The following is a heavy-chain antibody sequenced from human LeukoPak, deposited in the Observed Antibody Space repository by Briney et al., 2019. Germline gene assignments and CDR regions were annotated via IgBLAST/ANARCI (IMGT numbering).Heavy chain of an antibody. D-gene: IGHD2-15*01. Sequence: PSETLSLTCTVSGGSISSGDYYWSWIRQPPGKGLEWIGYIYYSGSTYYNPSLKSRVTISVDTSKNQFSLKLSSVTAADTAVYYCARSPLVGVGRFDPWGQGTLVTVSS. J-gene: IGHJ5*02. CDR1: GGSISSGDYY. CDR2: IYYSGST. V-gene: IGHV4-30-4*01. CDR3: ARSPLVGVGRFDP.